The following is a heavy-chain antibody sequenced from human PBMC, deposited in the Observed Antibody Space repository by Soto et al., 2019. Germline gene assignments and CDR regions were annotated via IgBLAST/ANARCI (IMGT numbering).Heavy chain of an antibody. J-gene: IGHJ6*02. CDR2: ISYDGTIT. D-gene: IGHD2-2*01. Sequence: GGSLRLSCAASGFTISNYGMHWVRQAPGKGLEWVAVISYDGTITYYADSVKGRFTISRDNSKNTLYLQMNSLRTEDTAVYYCATTRVGPCSSSICFSGIFDGMDVWGQGTTVTVSS. CDR1: GFTISNYG. CDR3: ATTRVGPCSSSICFSGIFDGMDV. V-gene: IGHV3-30-3*01.